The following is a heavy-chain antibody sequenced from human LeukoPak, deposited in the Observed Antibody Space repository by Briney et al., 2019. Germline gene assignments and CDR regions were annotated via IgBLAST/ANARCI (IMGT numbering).Heavy chain of an antibody. J-gene: IGHJ6*02. CDR1: GFTFSSYA. CDR3: ARDIVVAKYYYHGMDV. D-gene: IGHD2-2*01. V-gene: IGHV3-30-3*01. CDR2: ISYDGSNK. Sequence: PGGSLRLSCAASGFTFSSYAMHWVRQAPGKGLEWVAVISYDGSNKYYADSVKGRFTISRDNSKKTLYLQMNSLRAEDTAVYYCARDIVVAKYYYHGMDVWGPGTTVTVSS.